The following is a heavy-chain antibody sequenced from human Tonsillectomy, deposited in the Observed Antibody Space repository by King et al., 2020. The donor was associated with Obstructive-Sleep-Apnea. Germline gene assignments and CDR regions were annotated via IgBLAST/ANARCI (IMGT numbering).Heavy chain of an antibody. Sequence: VQLVESGGGLVQPGGSLRLSCAASGFTFSSYWMSWVRQAPGKGLEWGANIKQDGSEKYYVDSVKGRFTISRDNAKNSLYLQMNSLRAEDTAVYYCARDQGHDYGDYGVDYWGQGTLVTVSS. V-gene: IGHV3-7*03. D-gene: IGHD4-17*01. J-gene: IGHJ4*02. CDR1: GFTFSSYW. CDR3: ARDQGHDYGDYGVDY. CDR2: IKQDGSEK.